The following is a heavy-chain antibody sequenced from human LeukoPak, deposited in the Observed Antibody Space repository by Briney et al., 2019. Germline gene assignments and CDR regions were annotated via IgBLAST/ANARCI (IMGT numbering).Heavy chain of an antibody. CDR1: GYTFTSYD. CDR2: MNPNSGNT. Sequence: ASVKVSCKASGYTFTSYDINWVRQATGQGLEWMGWMNPNSGNTGYAQKFQGRVTITRNTSISTAYMELSSLRSEDTAVYYCARGPYSNGGNWFDPWGQGTLVTVSS. D-gene: IGHD4-11*01. CDR3: ARGPYSNGGNWFDP. V-gene: IGHV1-8*03. J-gene: IGHJ5*02.